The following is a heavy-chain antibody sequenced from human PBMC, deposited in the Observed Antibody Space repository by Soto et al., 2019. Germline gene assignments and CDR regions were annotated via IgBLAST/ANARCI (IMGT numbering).Heavy chain of an antibody. D-gene: IGHD3-22*01. V-gene: IGHV4-59*01. CDR1: GGSISSYY. Sequence: SATLSLTCTVSGGSISSYYWSWIRQPPGKGLEWIGYIYYSGSTNYNPSLKSRVTISVDTSKNQFSLKLSSVTAADTAVYYCARGLISGYYLYDAFDIWGQGTMVTVSS. CDR3: ARGLISGYYLYDAFDI. J-gene: IGHJ3*02. CDR2: IYYSGST.